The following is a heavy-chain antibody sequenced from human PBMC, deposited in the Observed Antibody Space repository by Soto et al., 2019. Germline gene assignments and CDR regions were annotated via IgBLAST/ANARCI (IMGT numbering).Heavy chain of an antibody. CDR3: TTTYYDYIWGSYRSGGDAFDI. CDR2: IKSKTDGGTT. D-gene: IGHD3-16*02. CDR1: GFTFSNAW. Sequence: GGSLRLSCAASGFTFSNAWMSWVRQAPGKGLEWVGRIKSKTDGGTTDYAAPVKGRLTISRDDSKNTLYLQMNSLKTEDTAVYYCTTTYYDYIWGSYRSGGDAFDIWGQGTMVTVSS. J-gene: IGHJ3*02. V-gene: IGHV3-15*01.